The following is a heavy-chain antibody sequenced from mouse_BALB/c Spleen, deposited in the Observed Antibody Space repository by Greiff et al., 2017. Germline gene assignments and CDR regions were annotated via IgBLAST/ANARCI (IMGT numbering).Heavy chain of an antibody. J-gene: IGHJ2*01. V-gene: IGHV2-2*02. D-gene: IGHD2-14*01. CDR1: GFSLTSYG. CDR2: IWSGGST. CDR3: ALIGTTRGYFDY. Sequence: QVQLKQSGPGLVQPSQSLSITCTVSGFSLTSYGVHWVRQSPGKGLEWLGVIWSGGSTDYNAAFISRLSISKDNSKSQVFFKMNSLQANDTAIYYCALIGTTRGYFDYWGQGTTLTVSS.